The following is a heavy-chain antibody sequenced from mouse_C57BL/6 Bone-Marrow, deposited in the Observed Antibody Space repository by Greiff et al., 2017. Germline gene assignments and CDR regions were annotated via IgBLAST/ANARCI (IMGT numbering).Heavy chain of an antibody. D-gene: IGHD2-2*01. J-gene: IGHJ2*01. Sequence: VQLQQPGAELVKPGASVKLSCKASGYTFTSYWMQWVKQRPGQGLEWIGEIDPSDSYTNYNQKVKGKATLTVDTSSSTAYMQLSSLTSEDSAVDYCARRTMVTCDYWGQGTTLTVSS. V-gene: IGHV1-50*01. CDR1: GYTFTSYW. CDR3: ARRTMVTCDY. CDR2: IDPSDSYT.